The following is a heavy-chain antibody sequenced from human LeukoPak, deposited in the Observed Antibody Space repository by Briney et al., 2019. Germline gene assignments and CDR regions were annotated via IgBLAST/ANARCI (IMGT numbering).Heavy chain of an antibody. V-gene: IGHV1-18*01. CDR2: VIGYYGNR. J-gene: IGHJ4*02. D-gene: IGHD2-2*01. CDR1: GCRFTRYG. CDR3: AREYCSSTRCYMADY. Sequence: GASVKDSCKASGCRFTRYGSSWVRQAPGQGLEWMGWVIGYYGNRNYEQKLQGRGTMTTDTDTSKAYMELRSMRSDDTAVDYCAREYCSSTRCYMADYWGQGTLVTVSS.